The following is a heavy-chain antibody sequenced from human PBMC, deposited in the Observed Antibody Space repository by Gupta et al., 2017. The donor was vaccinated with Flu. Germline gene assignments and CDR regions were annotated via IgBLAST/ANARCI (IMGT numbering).Heavy chain of an antibody. D-gene: IGHD1-26*01. V-gene: IGHV3-23*01. J-gene: IGHJ3*02. CDR3: AKRIHWELLLWDAFDI. Sequence: EVQLLESGGGLVQPGGSLRLSCAASGFTFSSYAMSWVRQAPGKGLEWVSASSGSGGSTYYADSVKGRFTISRDNSKNTLYLQMNSLRAEDTAVYYCAKRIHWELLLWDAFDIWGQGTMVTVSS. CDR2: SSGSGGST. CDR1: GFTFSSYA.